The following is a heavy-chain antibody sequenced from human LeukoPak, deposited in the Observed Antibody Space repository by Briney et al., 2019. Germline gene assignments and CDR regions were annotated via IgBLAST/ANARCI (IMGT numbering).Heavy chain of an antibody. CDR2: ISSSGSTI. CDR3: ARSHCTNGVCYPLGFF. V-gene: IGHV3-11*04. Sequence: GGSLRLSCAASGFTFSDYYMSWIRQAPGKGLEWVSYISSSGSTIYYADSVKGRFTISRDNAKNSLYLQMNSLRAEDTAVYYCARSHCTNGVCYPLGFFWGQGTLVTVSS. D-gene: IGHD2-8*01. CDR1: GFTFSDYY. J-gene: IGHJ4*02.